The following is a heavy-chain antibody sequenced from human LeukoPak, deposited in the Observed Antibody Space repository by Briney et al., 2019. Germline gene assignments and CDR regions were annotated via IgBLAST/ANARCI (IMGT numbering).Heavy chain of an antibody. J-gene: IGHJ6*02. CDR2: ISAYNGNT. CDR3: ASAPKRYCSGGSCYPLYYYAMDV. D-gene: IGHD2-15*01. V-gene: IGHV1-18*01. Sequence: ASVKVSCKASGYTFTSYGISWVRQAPGQGLEWMGWISAYNGNTNYAQKLQGRVTMTTDTSTSTAYMELRSLRSDDTAVYYCASAPKRYCSGGSCYPLYYYAMDVWGQGTTVTVSS. CDR1: GYTFTSYG.